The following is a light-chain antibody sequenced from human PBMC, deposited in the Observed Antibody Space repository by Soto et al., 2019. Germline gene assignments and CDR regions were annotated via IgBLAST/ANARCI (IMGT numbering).Light chain of an antibody. CDR1: QSLIHSDGSTY. Sequence: DVVMTQSPLSLPVTLGQPASISCRSSQSLIHSDGSTYLNWFQQRPGQSPRRLIYEVSDRDSGVLDRFSGSGSGTDFTLKISRVEAEDVGVYYCMQGTHWPWTFGQGTEVEIK. V-gene: IGKV2-30*02. CDR2: EVS. CDR3: MQGTHWPWT. J-gene: IGKJ1*01.